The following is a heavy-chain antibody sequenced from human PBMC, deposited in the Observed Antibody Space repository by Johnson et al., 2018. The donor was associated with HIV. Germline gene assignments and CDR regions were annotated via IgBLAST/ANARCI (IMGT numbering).Heavy chain of an antibody. Sequence: QVQLVESGGGVVQPGKSLRLSCAASGFPFSSYGMHWVRQAAGKGLEWVALIWYDGSNKYYADSVKGRFTISRDNSKNTLYLQMNSLRGEDTAVYYCAKDSMGFNWNQFEAFDMWGQGTMVTVSS. V-gene: IGHV3-33*06. CDR2: IWYDGSNK. CDR3: AKDSMGFNWNQFEAFDM. CDR1: GFPFSSYG. J-gene: IGHJ3*02. D-gene: IGHD1-20*01.